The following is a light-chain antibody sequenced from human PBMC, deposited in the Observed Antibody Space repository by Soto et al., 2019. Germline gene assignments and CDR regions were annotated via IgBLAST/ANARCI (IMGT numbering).Light chain of an antibody. Sequence: DIQMTQSPSSLSASVGDRVTITCRASQGISNYLAWYQQKPGKVPKLLIYAASTLQSGVPSRFSGSGSGTDFTLPISSLQPEDVATYYCQKYNSAPQGFTFGPGTKVDIK. J-gene: IGKJ3*01. CDR1: QGISNY. CDR2: AAS. V-gene: IGKV1-27*01. CDR3: QKYNSAPQGFT.